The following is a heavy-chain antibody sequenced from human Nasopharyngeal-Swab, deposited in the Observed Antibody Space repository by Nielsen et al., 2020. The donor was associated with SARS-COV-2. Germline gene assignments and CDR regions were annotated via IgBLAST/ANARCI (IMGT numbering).Heavy chain of an antibody. V-gene: IGHV3-74*01. D-gene: IGHD1-26*01. CDR2: INHEGSTT. J-gene: IGHJ4*02. CDR3: TRAGSYRFDY. CDR1: GFPFRDYW. Sequence: GESLMLYCAPSGFPFRDYWMHWVRQAPGHGLVWVSRINHEGSTTDYEDSVTVRFTISRDNAKYNLYLQMNSLTVEDSAVYFCTRAGSYRFDYWGQGTLVTVSS.